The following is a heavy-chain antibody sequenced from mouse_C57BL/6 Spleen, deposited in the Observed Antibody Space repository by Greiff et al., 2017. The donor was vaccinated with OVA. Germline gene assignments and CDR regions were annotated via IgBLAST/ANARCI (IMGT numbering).Heavy chain of an antibody. CDR3: ANYDYGFAY. CDR1: GYTFISYW. V-gene: IGHV1-59*01. CDR2: IDPSDSYT. J-gene: IGHJ3*01. D-gene: IGHD2-4*01. Sequence: QVQLQQPGAELVRPGTSVKLSCKASGYTFISYWMHWVKQRPGQGLEWIGVIDPSDSYTNYNQKFKGKATLTVDTSSSTAYMQLSSLTSEDSAVYYCANYDYGFAYWGQGTLVTVSA.